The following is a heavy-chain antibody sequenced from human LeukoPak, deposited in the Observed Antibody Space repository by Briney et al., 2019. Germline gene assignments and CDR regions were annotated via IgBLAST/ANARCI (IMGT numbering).Heavy chain of an antibody. V-gene: IGHV4-30-4*01. CDR2: MYYSGST. CDR1: GGSISSGDYY. D-gene: IGHD4-23*01. Sequence: PSETLSLTCTVSGGSISSGDYYWSWIRQPPGKGPEWIGYMYYSGSTYYNPSLKSRVTISVDTSKNQFSLKLSSVTAADTAVYYCARDSGTVVTPDAFDIWGQGTMVTVSS. CDR3: ARDSGTVVTPDAFDI. J-gene: IGHJ3*02.